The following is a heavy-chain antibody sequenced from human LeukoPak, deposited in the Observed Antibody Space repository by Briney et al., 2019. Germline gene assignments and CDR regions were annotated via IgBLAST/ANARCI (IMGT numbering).Heavy chain of an antibody. CDR2: ISGSGGST. V-gene: IGHV3-23*01. D-gene: IGHD3-9*01. CDR3: AKAKSWRLVITTEGYYGMDV. CDR1: GFTFSSYA. Sequence: PGGSLRLSCAASGFTFSSYAMSRVRQAPGKGLEWVSAISGSGGSTYYADSVKGRITISRDNSKNTLYLQMNSLRAEDTAVYYCAKAKSWRLVITTEGYYGMDVWGQGTTVTVSS. J-gene: IGHJ6*02.